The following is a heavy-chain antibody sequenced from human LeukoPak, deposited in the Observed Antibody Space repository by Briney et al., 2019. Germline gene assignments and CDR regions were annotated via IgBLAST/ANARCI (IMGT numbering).Heavy chain of an antibody. V-gene: IGHV4-34*01. J-gene: IGHJ3*02. CDR3: ARVVPDVTIDAFDI. D-gene: IGHD2-2*01. CDR2: INHSGST. CDR1: GGSFSGYY. Sequence: SETLSLTCAVYGGSFSGYYWSWIRQPPGKGLEWIGEINHSGSTNYNPSLKSRVTISVDTSKNQFSLKLSSVTAADTAVYYCARVVPDVTIDAFDIWGQGTMVTVSS.